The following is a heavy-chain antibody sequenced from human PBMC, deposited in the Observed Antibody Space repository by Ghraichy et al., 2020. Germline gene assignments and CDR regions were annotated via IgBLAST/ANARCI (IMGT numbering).Heavy chain of an antibody. D-gene: IGHD2-21*02. V-gene: IGHV3-21*01. CDR3: ARACGGDCYLNDY. CDR1: GFTFSGYS. J-gene: IGHJ4*02. Sequence: GGSLRLSCAASGFTFSGYSMNWVRQAPRKGLEWVSSINTGSSHIYYADSVKGRFTISRDNAKNSLYLQMNSLRAEDTAVYYCARACGGDCYLNDYWGQGTLVTVSS. CDR2: INTGSSHI.